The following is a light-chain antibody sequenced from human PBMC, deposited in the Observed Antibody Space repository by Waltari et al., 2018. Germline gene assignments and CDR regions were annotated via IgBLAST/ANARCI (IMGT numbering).Light chain of an antibody. V-gene: IGKV3-15*01. CDR1: QRISSS. J-gene: IGKJ4*01. CDR3: QQYNNWPRGSLT. Sequence: EIVMTQSPATLSVSPGERATLSCRASQRISSSLAWYQQKPGQVPRLLIYGASTRATGFPARFSGSGSGTEFTLTISSMQSEDFAVYYCQQYNNWPRGSLTFGGGTKVEIK. CDR2: GAS.